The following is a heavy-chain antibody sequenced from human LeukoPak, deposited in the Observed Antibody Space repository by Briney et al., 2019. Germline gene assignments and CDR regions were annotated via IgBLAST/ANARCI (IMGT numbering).Heavy chain of an antibody. D-gene: IGHD3-22*01. V-gene: IGHV3-20*04. CDR3: ARESYYYDSSGYWDYYYYYMDV. CDR1: GFTFDDYG. J-gene: IGHJ6*03. CDR2: INWNGGST. Sequence: GGSLRLSCAASGFTFDDYGMSWVRQAPGKGLEWVSGINWNGGSTGYADSVKGRFTISRDNAKNSLYLQMNSLRAEDTALYYCARESYYYDSSGYWDYYYYYMDVWGKGTTVTVSS.